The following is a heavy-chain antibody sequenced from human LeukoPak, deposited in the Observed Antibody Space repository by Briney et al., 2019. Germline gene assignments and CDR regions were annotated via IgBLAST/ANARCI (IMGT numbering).Heavy chain of an antibody. Sequence: PSETLSLTCTVSGGSISSSSYYWGWIRQPPGKGLEWIGSISYSGSTYYNPSLKSRVTMSVDTSKNQFSLKLTSVTAADTSVYYCANKVGDATAYDHWGQGTLVTVSS. D-gene: IGHD2-21*02. CDR1: GGSISSSSYY. V-gene: IGHV4-39*01. CDR3: ANKVGDATAYDH. CDR2: ISYSGST. J-gene: IGHJ4*02.